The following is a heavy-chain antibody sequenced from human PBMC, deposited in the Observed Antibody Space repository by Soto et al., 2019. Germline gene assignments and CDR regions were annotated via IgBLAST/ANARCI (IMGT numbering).Heavy chain of an antibody. CDR3: ARDLDSGSYYFDY. Sequence: VQLVQSGAEVKKPGASLKVSCKASGYTFSSYGITWVRQAPGQALEWMGWISAYTGKTNYAQKLQGRVTMTTDTSTSTAYMEVRSLRSDDTAVYYCARDLDSGSYYFDYWGQGTLVTVSS. CDR1: GYTFSSYG. CDR2: ISAYTGKT. V-gene: IGHV1-18*04. D-gene: IGHD1-26*01. J-gene: IGHJ4*02.